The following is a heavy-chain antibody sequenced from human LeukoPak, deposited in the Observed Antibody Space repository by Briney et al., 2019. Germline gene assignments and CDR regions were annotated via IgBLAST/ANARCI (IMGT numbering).Heavy chain of an antibody. CDR3: ARFDYHDSSGYYYGY. V-gene: IGHV1-18*01. CDR2: ISAYNGNT. J-gene: IGHJ4*02. Sequence: ASVKVSCKASGYTFTSYGISWVRQAPGQGLEWMGWISAYNGNTNYAQKLQGRVTMTTDTSTSTAYMELRSLRSDDTAVYYSARFDYHDSSGYYYGYWGQGTLVSVSS. CDR1: GYTFTSYG. D-gene: IGHD3-22*01.